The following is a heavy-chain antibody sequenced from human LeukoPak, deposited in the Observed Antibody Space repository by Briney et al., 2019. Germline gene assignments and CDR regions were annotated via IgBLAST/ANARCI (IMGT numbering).Heavy chain of an antibody. CDR2: IYHSGST. CDR1: GGSISSSNW. J-gene: IGHJ4*02. Sequence: SETLSLTCAVSGGSISSSNWWSWVRQPPGKGLEWIGEIYHSGSTNYNPSLKSRVTISVDTSKNQFSLKLSSVTAADTAVYYCARDRVDSYFDYWGQGTLVTVSS. CDR3: ARDRVDSYFDY. D-gene: IGHD3/OR15-3a*01. V-gene: IGHV4-4*02.